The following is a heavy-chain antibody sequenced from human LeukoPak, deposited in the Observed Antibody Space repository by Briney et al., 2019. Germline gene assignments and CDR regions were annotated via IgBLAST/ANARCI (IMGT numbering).Heavy chain of an antibody. V-gene: IGHV3-21*01. J-gene: IGHJ4*02. CDR2: IGPSSTSI. CDR3: ARENGEASDY. Sequence: KTGGSLRLSCAASGFTFSTNSMNWVRQAPGKGLEWVSSIGPSSTSIYYADSLKGRFTISRDNAKNSLYLQMNSLRAEDTAVYYCARENGEASDYWGQGTLVTVSS. CDR1: GFTFSTNS. D-gene: IGHD4-17*01.